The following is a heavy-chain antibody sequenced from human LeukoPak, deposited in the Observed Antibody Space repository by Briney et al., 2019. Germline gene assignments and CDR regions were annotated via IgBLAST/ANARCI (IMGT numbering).Heavy chain of an antibody. D-gene: IGHD1-26*01. CDR2: IYYSGST. Sequence: ESSETLSLTCTVSGGSISSHYWSWIRQPPGKGLGWIGYIYYSGSTNYNPSLKSRVTISVDTSKNQFSLKLSSVTAADTAVYYCARGVGALLYYFDYWGQGTLVTVSS. CDR3: ARGVGALLYYFDY. V-gene: IGHV4-59*11. J-gene: IGHJ4*02. CDR1: GGSISSHY.